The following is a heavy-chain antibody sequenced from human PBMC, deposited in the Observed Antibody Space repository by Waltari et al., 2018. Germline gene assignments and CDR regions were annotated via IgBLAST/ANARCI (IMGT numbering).Heavy chain of an antibody. CDR2: ISWNSGSI. J-gene: IGHJ4*02. CDR1: GFTFDDYA. CDR3: AKDIYQAFGGVIGTFDY. V-gene: IGHV3-9*01. D-gene: IGHD3-16*02. Sequence: EVQLVESGGGLVQPGRSLRLSCAASGFTFDDYALHWVRQAPGKGLEWVSGISWNSGSIGYADSVKGRFTISRDNAKNSLYLQMNSLRAEDTAVYYCAKDIYQAFGGVIGTFDYWGQGTLVTVSS.